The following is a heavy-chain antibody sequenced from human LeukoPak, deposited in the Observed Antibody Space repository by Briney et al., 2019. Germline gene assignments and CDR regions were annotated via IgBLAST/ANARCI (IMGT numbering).Heavy chain of an antibody. J-gene: IGHJ4*02. CDR2: IRASDDTT. CDR1: GFTFSTAA. D-gene: IGHD3-22*01. V-gene: IGHV3-23*01. CDR3: RFYTSGSDY. Sequence: GGSLRLSCAVFGFTFSTAATSWVRQPPGKGLEWVSGIRASDDTTYYVNSVRGRFTVSRDNSKNTLYLQMKSLRVGDTAVYYCRFYTSGSDYWGQGTLVTVSS.